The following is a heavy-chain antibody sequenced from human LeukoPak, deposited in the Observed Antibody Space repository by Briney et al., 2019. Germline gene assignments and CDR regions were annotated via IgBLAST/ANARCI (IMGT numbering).Heavy chain of an antibody. CDR3: ARRSTSGSYYFDC. J-gene: IGHJ4*02. Sequence: PSETLSLTCTVSGGSISSGTYSWGWIRQPPGKGLEWIGSIYYSGSTYYNPSLKSRVTISVDTSKSQFSLTLSSVTAADTAVYFCARRSTSGSYYFDCWGQGTLITVSS. D-gene: IGHD6-19*01. CDR1: GGSISSGTYS. V-gene: IGHV4-39*01. CDR2: IYYSGST.